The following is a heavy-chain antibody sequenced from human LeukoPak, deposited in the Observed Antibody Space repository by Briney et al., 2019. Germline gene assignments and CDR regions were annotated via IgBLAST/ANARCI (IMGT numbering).Heavy chain of an antibody. D-gene: IGHD3-10*01. J-gene: IGHJ6*03. CDR2: MNPNSGNT. V-gene: IGHV1-8*03. CDR3: ARGFGRVTMVRGVNRNRWYYYMDV. CDR1: GYTFTSYG. Sequence: ASVKVSCKASGYTFTSYGISWVRQAPGQGLEWMGWMNPNSGNTGYAQKFQGRVTITRNTSISTAYMELSSLRSEDTAVYYCARGFGRVTMVRGVNRNRWYYYMDVWGKGTTVTVSS.